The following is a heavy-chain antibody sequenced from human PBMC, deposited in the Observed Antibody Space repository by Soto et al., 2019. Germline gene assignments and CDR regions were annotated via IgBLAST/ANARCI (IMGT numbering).Heavy chain of an antibody. J-gene: IGHJ4*01. Sequence: GGSRRLSCAASGFTFSYFYMSWIRQAPGKGLEWVSYISSNSGNTNYVDSVKGRFSISRDNAKKSLYLQMNSLRAEDTAVYYCVRGTALVDYWGQGTLVTV. CDR2: ISSNSGNT. CDR1: GFTFSYFY. CDR3: VRGTALVDY. V-gene: IGHV3-11*06. D-gene: IGHD5-18*01.